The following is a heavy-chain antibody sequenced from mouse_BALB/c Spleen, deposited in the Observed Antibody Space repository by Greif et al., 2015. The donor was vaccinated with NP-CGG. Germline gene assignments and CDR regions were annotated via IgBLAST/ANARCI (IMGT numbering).Heavy chain of an antibody. J-gene: IGHJ3*01. D-gene: IGHD1-1*01. CDR2: INPNNGGT. CDR3: ASRYDGFTY. V-gene: IGHV1-18*01. CDR1: GYTFTEYT. Sequence: EVQGVESGPELVKPGASVKISCKTSGYTFTEYTMHWVKQSHGKSLEWIGGINPNNGGTNYNQKFKDKATLTVDKSSSTAYMERRSLTSEDSAVYNYASRYDGFTYWGQGTLVTVSA.